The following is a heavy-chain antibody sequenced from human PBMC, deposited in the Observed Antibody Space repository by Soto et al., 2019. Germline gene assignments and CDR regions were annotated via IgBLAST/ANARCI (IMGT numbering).Heavy chain of an antibody. V-gene: IGHV4-34*01. CDR3: ARGSHLAITMVRGVREAGFDY. D-gene: IGHD3-10*01. CDR1: GGSFSGYY. J-gene: IGHJ4*02. Sequence: QVQLQQWGAGLLKPSETLSLTCAVYGGSFSGYYWSWIRQPPGKGLEWIGEINHSGSTNYNPSLKSRVTISVDTSKNQFSLKLSSVTAADTAVYYCARGSHLAITMVRGVREAGFDYWGQGTLVTVSS. CDR2: INHSGST.